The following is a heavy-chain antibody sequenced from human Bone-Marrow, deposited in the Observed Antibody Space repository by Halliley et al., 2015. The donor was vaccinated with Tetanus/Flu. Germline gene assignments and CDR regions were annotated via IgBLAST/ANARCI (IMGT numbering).Heavy chain of an antibody. CDR1: EDTFTTYH. J-gene: IGHJ4*02. D-gene: IGHD3-9*01. V-gene: IGHV1-46*01. CDR3: SRGGIHDWYGFDF. CDR2: INPNGGIT. Sequence: QVQLVQSGAEVKKPGASVRVSCKASEDTFTTYHIHWVRQAPGQGLEWMGIINPNGGITSFAQKFQGRVTMTRDTSTNTVYMDLRSLTSEDTAVYYCSRGGIHDWYGFDFWGQGTLVTVSS.